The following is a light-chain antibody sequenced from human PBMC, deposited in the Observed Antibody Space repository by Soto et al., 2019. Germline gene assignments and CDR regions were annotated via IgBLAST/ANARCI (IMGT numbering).Light chain of an antibody. V-gene: IGLV1-44*01. CDR2: SNN. CDR1: NSNIGTNS. Sequence: QSVLTQPPSASGTPGQRVTISCSGSNSNIGTNSMNWYQQLPGTAPKLLIHSNNQRPSGVPDRFSGSKSGTSASLAISGFQSEDEADYYCAAWDGSLNGWVFGGGTKVTVL. J-gene: IGLJ3*02. CDR3: AAWDGSLNGWV.